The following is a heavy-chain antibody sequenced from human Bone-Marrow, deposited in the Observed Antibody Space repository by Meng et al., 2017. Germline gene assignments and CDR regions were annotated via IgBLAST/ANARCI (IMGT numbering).Heavy chain of an antibody. D-gene: IGHD3-22*01. V-gene: IGHV4-39*07. CDR2: IYYSGST. J-gene: IGHJ3*02. CDR1: GGSISSSSYY. CDR3: ARAVVDSTGYYLDSLDI. Sequence: GSLRLSCTVSGGSISSSSYYWGWIRQPPGKGLEWIGSIYYSGSTYYNPSLKSRVTISVDTSKNQFSLKLSSVTAADTAVYYCARAVVDSTGYYLDSLDIWGQGTMVTVSS.